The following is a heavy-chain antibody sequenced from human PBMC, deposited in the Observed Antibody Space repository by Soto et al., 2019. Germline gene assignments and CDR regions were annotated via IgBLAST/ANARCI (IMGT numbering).Heavy chain of an antibody. CDR3: ARDLHWYGMDV. D-gene: IGHD1-1*01. V-gene: IGHV3-23*01. CDR2: ISSNGGRT. CDR1: GFTFGNYF. J-gene: IGHJ6*02. Sequence: EVQLLESGGGLVQPGESLRLSCAASGFTFGNYFMNWVRQAPGKGLEWVSDISSNGGRTHYADSVRGRFTISRHNSRNTLYLHMRSLSAEDTALYYGARDLHWYGMDVWGQGTTVTVSS.